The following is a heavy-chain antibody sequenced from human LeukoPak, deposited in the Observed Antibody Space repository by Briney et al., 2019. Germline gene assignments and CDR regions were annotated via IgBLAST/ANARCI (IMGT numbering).Heavy chain of an antibody. CDR2: IQTDGGDK. V-gene: IGHV3-30*02. Sequence: GGSLRLSCAASGINFRASGMHWVRQAPGMGLEWVTFIQTDGGDKKYAASVAGRFTISRDNSKNTVYLHMSSLRPDDTALYYCAREGGTVVIGRFDYWGQGTRVTVSS. CDR3: AREGGTVVIGRFDY. CDR1: GINFRASG. D-gene: IGHD2-2*01. J-gene: IGHJ4*02.